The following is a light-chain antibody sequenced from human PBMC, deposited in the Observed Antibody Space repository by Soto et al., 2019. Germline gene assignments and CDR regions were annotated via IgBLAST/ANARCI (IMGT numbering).Light chain of an antibody. J-gene: IGKJ4*01. V-gene: IGKV1-13*02. CDR2: DAS. CDR3: QQFTTTLT. CDR1: QGITNA. Sequence: AIQLTQSPSSLSASVGDRVTITCRASQGITNALAWYQQKPGKAPKLLIYDASSLESGVPSRFSGSGSGTDFTLTISSLQPEDFATYYCQQFTTTLTFGGGTKVEIK.